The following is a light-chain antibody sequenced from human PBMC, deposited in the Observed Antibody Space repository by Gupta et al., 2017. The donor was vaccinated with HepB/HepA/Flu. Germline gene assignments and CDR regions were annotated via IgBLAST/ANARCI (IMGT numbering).Light chain of an antibody. CDR1: QSLVHTDGYIY. J-gene: IGKJ1*01. V-gene: IGKV2-30*02. Sequence: EVVMSHSLFSLPVTVRQSVSISCKSSQSLVHTDGYIYLNWFHQRPGQSPRRLIYKVSNRDSGVPDRFSGSGSGTDCTLKISRVEAEDVGVYYCMQGTFWRTFGQGTKVEI. CDR3: MQGTFWRT. CDR2: KVS.